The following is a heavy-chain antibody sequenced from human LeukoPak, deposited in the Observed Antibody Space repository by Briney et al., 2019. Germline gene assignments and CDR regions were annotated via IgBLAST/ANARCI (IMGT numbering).Heavy chain of an antibody. CDR2: LYYSGST. CDR1: SGSISSYH. J-gene: IGHJ4*02. Sequence: SETLSLTCTISSGSISSYHWSWIRQPPGKGLEWIGYLYYSGSTNYNPSLKSRVTISVDMSKNRFSLKLSSVTAADTAVYYCASPLFCSGTGCYDSWGQGTLVTVSS. CDR3: ASPLFCSGTGCYDS. V-gene: IGHV4-59*08. D-gene: IGHD2-2*01.